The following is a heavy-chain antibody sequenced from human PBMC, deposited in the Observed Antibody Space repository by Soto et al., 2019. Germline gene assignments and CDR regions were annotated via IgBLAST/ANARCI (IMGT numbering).Heavy chain of an antibody. J-gene: IGHJ5*02. V-gene: IGHV3-74*01. CDR1: GFTFSSSW. D-gene: IGHD6-13*01. CDR3: AREGIAAAGIGLNWFDP. CDR2: VSGDGSST. Sequence: PGGSLRLSCAASGFTFSSSWMHWVRQAPGKGLVWVSRVSGDGSSTNYADSVKGRFTISRDNAKNTLYLQMNSLRAEDAAVYYCAREGIAAAGIGLNWFDPWGQGTLVTVSS.